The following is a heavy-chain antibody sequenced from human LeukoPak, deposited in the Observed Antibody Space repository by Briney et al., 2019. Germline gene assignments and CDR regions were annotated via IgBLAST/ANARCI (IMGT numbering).Heavy chain of an antibody. D-gene: IGHD6-19*01. CDR3: ARVYSSGWYDY. J-gene: IGHJ4*02. CDR2: IYTSGST. Sequence: PSETLSLTCTVSGGSISSYHWSWIRQPAGKGLEWIGRIYTSGSTNYNPSLTSRVTMSVDTSENQFSLRLSSVTAADTAVYYCARVYSSGWYDYWGQGTLVTVSS. V-gene: IGHV4-4*07. CDR1: GGSISSYH.